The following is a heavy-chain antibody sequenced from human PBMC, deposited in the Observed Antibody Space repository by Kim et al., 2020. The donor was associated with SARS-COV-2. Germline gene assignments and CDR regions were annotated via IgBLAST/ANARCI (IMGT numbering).Heavy chain of an antibody. D-gene: IGHD6-6*01. J-gene: IGHJ3*02. Sequence: KYSQKFQGRVTITRKTSASTAYMELSSLRSEETAVYYCASPYSSSSAFDIWGQGTMVTVSS. V-gene: IGHV1-3*01. CDR3: ASPYSSSSAFDI.